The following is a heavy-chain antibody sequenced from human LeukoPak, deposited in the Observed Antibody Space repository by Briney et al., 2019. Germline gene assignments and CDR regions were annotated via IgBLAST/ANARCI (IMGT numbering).Heavy chain of an antibody. CDR3: AREDIVVVPAATLGAGTYYCGMDV. CDR1: GFTFSSYA. J-gene: IGHJ6*02. CDR2: ISYDGRNE. Sequence: PGRSLRLSCAASGFTFSSYAMHWVRQAPGKGLEWVAVISYDGRNEYYADSVKGRFTISRDNSKNTLYVQMNSLRAEDTAVYYCAREDIVVVPAATLGAGTYYCGMDVWGQGTTVTVSS. D-gene: IGHD2-2*01. V-gene: IGHV3-30*04.